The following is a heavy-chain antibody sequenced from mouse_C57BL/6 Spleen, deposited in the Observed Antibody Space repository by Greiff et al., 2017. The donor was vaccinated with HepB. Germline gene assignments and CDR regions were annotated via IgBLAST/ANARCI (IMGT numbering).Heavy chain of an antibody. D-gene: IGHD2-3*01. J-gene: IGHJ2*01. CDR2: IDPNSGGT. Sequence: QVQLQQPGAELVKPGASVKLSCKASGYTFTSYWMHWVKQRPGRGLEWIGRIDPNSGGTKYNEKFKSKATLTVDKPSSTAYMQLSSLTSEDSAVYYCARSVYDGYYVFPYYFDYWGQGTTLTVSS. CDR1: GYTFTSYW. V-gene: IGHV1-72*01. CDR3: ARSVYDGYYVFPYYFDY.